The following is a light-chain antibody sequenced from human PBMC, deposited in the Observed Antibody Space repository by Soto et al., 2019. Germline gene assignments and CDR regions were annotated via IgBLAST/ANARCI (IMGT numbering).Light chain of an antibody. Sequence: EVVLTQSPGNLSLSPGERATLSCRASQSITSTYLAWYQRKPGQAPRLLIYGASRRATGIPDRFSGSGSGTDFTLTISRLESEDFALYYCQQYDKSPWTFGQGTKVDIK. J-gene: IGKJ1*01. CDR1: QSITSTY. CDR3: QQYDKSPWT. V-gene: IGKV3-20*01. CDR2: GAS.